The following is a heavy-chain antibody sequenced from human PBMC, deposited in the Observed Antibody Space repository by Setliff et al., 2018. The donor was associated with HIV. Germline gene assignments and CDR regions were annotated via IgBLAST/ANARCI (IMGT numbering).Heavy chain of an antibody. CDR1: GGSFSGYH. CDR2: INHTGNT. V-gene: IGHV4-34*01. Sequence: SETLSLTCAVYGGSFSGYHWNWIRQFPGKGLEWIGEINHTGNTQYNPSLKSRVTMSEETSKNQFSLKLKSVTAAETALYYCAREGGQGYSGSGSFYHRNFDLWGRGTLVTVSS. D-gene: IGHD3-10*01. J-gene: IGHJ2*01. CDR3: AREGGQGYSGSGSFYHRNFDL.